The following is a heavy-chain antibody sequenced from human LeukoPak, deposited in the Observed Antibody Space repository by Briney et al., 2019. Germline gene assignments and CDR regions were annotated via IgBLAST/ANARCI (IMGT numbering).Heavy chain of an antibody. D-gene: IGHD3-10*01. CDR1: GGSIGSGSYY. V-gene: IGHV4-61*02. CDR3: ARDNYYGSGSYYRRTGWFDP. J-gene: IGHJ5*02. CDR2: IYTSGST. Sequence: PSETLSLTCTVSGGSIGSGSYYWSWIRQPAGKGLEWIGRIYTSGSTNYNPSLKSRVTISVDTSKNQFSLKLSSVTAADTAVYYCARDNYYGSGSYYRRTGWFDPWGQGTLVTVSS.